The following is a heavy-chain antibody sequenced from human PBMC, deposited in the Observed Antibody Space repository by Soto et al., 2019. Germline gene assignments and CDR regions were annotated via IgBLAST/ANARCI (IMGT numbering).Heavy chain of an antibody. D-gene: IGHD5-12*01. CDR2: ISGSGGST. J-gene: IGHJ4*02. CDR3: AKAYSGYDYSFDY. CDR1: GFTFSSYA. V-gene: IGHV3-23*01. Sequence: LRLSCAASGFTFSSYAMSWVRQAPGKGLEWVSAISGSGGSTYYADSVKGRFTISRDNSKNTLYLQMNSLRAEDTAVYYCAKAYSGYDYSFDYWGQGTLVTVSS.